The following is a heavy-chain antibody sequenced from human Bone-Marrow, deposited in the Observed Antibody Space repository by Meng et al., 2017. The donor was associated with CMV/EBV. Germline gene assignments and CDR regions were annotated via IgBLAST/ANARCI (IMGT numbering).Heavy chain of an antibody. CDR3: ATNLPWGV. J-gene: IGHJ4*02. Sequence: SLTCTVSGGSISSGTSSWNWIRQPPGKGLEWIGFIFYSGNTNYNPSLKSRVTISMDTSKNQFSLKMTSVTAADTAVYYCATNLPWGVWGQGTLVTVSS. D-gene: IGHD3-16*01. CDR1: GGSISSGTSS. CDR2: IFYSGNT. V-gene: IGHV4-61*01.